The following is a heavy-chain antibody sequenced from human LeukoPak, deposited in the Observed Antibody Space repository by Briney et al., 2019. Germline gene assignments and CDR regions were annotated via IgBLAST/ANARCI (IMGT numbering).Heavy chain of an antibody. CDR2: VSWNSGSI. Sequence: PGGAPRLPCGAAGFTLYDYSVHRGRPAPGEGLEGGSGVSWNSGSIGYADSVKGRFTISRDNAKNSLYLQMNSLRAEDTALYYCAKDSSPLYSSGWYSYFDYWGQGTLVTVSS. D-gene: IGHD6-19*01. V-gene: IGHV3-9*01. CDR1: GFTLYDYS. J-gene: IGHJ4*02. CDR3: AKDSSPLYSSGWYSYFDY.